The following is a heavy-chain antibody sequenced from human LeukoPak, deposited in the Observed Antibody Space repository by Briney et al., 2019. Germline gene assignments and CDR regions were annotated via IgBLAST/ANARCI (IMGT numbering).Heavy chain of an antibody. CDR3: ARAQWLAPTNFDY. D-gene: IGHD6-19*01. V-gene: IGHV4-38-2*02. CDR2: IYYSGST. J-gene: IGHJ4*02. CDR1: GYSISSGYY. Sequence: SETLSLTCTVSGYSISSGYYWGWIRQPPGKGLEWIGNIYYSGSTFYNPSLKSRVTISVDTSKNQFSLKLSSVTAADTAVYYCARAQWLAPTNFDYWAQGTLVTVSS.